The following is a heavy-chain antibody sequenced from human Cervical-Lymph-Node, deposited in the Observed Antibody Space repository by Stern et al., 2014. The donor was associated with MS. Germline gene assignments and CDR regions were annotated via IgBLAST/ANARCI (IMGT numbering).Heavy chain of an antibody. J-gene: IGHJ6*02. V-gene: IGHV1-2*04. CDR3: ARASTTANNYYDGVDV. CDR1: GYTFPAYY. D-gene: IGHD1-1*01. Sequence: QVQLVQSGAEVKNPGASVKVSCKASGYTFPAYYMQWMRQAPGQGLEWMGWIKRNNGGTKSAQKFQGWVTRTRDTSTSTAYMELSRLRSDDTAIYYCARASTTANNYYDGVDVWGQGTTVTVTS. CDR2: IKRNNGGT.